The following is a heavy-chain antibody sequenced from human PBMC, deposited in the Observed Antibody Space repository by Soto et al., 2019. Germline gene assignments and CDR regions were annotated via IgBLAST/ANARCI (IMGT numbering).Heavy chain of an antibody. V-gene: IGHV1-46*03. CDR1: GYTFPSYY. CDR3: ARDRDDFWSGYFSLDV. Sequence: GASVKVSCKASGYTFPSYYMHWVRQAPGQGLEWMGIINPSGGSTSYAQKFQGRVTMTRDTSTSTVYMELSSLRSEDTAVYYCARDRDDFWSGYFSLDVWGKGTTVTVSS. D-gene: IGHD3-3*01. CDR2: INPSGGST. J-gene: IGHJ6*04.